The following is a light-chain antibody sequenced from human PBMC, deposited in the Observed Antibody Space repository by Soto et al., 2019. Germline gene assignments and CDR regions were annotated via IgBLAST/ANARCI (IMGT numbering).Light chain of an antibody. CDR1: SSDVGGYKF. CDR3: SSYAGSNMGV. Sequence: QSALTQPPSASGSPGQSVTISCTGTSSDVGGYKFVSWYQQHPGKAPKLLIYEVSQRPSGVPDRFSASKSGDTASLTVSGRRAEDEADYYCSSYAGSNMGVFGSGTKVTVL. V-gene: IGLV2-8*01. CDR2: EVS. J-gene: IGLJ1*01.